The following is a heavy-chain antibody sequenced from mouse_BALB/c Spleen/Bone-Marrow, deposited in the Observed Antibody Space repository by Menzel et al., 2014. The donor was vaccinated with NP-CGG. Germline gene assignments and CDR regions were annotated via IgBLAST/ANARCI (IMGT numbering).Heavy chain of an antibody. D-gene: IGHD2-4*01. Sequence: EVKVVESGGGLVQPGGSRKLSCAASGFTFSSFGMHWIRQAPEKGLEWVAYISSGSNTIYYEDTVKGRFTISRDNPKNTLFLQMTSLRSEDTAMYYCARRGTMITAGPFAYWGQGTLATVSA. V-gene: IGHV5-17*02. CDR2: ISSGSNTI. CDR1: GFTFSSFG. CDR3: ARRGTMITAGPFAY. J-gene: IGHJ3*01.